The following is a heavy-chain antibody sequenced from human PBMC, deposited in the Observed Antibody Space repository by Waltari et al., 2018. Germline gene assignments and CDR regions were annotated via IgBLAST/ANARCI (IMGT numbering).Heavy chain of an antibody. CDR3: ARGLIGIAAAVSPDVARDYYYYGMDV. Sequence: QVQLVQSGAEVKKPGASVKVSCKASGYTFTSYDINWVRQATGQGLEWMGWMHPNSGNTGYAQKFQGRVTITRNTSISTAYMELSSLRSEDTAVYYCARGLIGIAAAVSPDVARDYYYYGMDVWGQGTTVTVSS. CDR2: MHPNSGNT. J-gene: IGHJ6*02. V-gene: IGHV1-8*03. CDR1: GYTFTSYD. D-gene: IGHD6-13*01.